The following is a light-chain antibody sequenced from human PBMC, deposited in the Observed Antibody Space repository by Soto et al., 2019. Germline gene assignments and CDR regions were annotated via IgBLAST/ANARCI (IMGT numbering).Light chain of an antibody. Sequence: EIVLTQSPGTLSLSPGERATLSCRASQSVSSSYLAWYQQKPGQAPRLLIYGASSRATGIPDRFSGSGSGTDFTLTISRLEPEEFAVYYCQQYAGLPYTFGQGTKLEIK. CDR2: GAS. CDR1: QSVSSSY. J-gene: IGKJ2*01. CDR3: QQYAGLPYT. V-gene: IGKV3-20*01.